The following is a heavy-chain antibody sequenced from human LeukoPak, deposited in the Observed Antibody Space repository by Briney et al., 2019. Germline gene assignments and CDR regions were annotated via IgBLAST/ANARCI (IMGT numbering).Heavy chain of an antibody. CDR2: IIAIFGTA. D-gene: IGHD4-17*01. J-gene: IGHJ4*02. CDR1: GGTFSSYA. Sequence: SVKVSCKASGGTFSSYAISWVRQAPGQGLEWMGGIIAIFGTANYAQKFQGRVTITTDESTSTAYMELSSLRSEDTAVYYCARADSSSKDYGDYELFDYWGQGTLVTVSS. V-gene: IGHV1-69*05. CDR3: ARADSSSKDYGDYELFDY.